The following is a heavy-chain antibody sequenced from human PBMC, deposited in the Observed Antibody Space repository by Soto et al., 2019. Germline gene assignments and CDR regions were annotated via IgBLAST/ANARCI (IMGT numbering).Heavy chain of an antibody. CDR3: AKDFDSYSSGRYGMDV. Sequence: DVQLVESGGGLIQPGGSLRLSCEASGLTVTGKKYVAWVRQAPGKGLEWVSTISSGGDNTYSADSVKGRFTISRDNSKNTVYLQMNSLRAEDTAVYYCAKDFDSYSSGRYGMDVWGQGTTVTVSS. D-gene: IGHD6-19*01. CDR1: GLTVTGKKY. V-gene: IGHV3-23*04. CDR2: ISSGGDNT. J-gene: IGHJ6*02.